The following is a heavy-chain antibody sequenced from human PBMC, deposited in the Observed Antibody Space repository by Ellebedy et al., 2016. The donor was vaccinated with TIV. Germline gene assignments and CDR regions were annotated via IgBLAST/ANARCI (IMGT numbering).Heavy chain of an antibody. CDR2: ISSSSSPI. CDR1: GFTFSSYS. J-gene: IGHJ3*02. Sequence: GESLKISXAASGFTFSSYSMNWVRQAPGKGLEWVSFISSSSSPIYYADSVKGRFTISRDNAKNSLYLQMNSLRAEDTAIYYCARPAQQKYYLPYDAFNIWGQGTMVTVSS. V-gene: IGHV3-48*01. D-gene: IGHD2/OR15-2a*01. CDR3: ARPAQQKYYLPYDAFNI.